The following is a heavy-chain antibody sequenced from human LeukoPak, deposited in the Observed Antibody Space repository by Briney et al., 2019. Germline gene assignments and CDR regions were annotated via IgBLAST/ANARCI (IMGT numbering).Heavy chain of an antibody. V-gene: IGHV4-34*01. D-gene: IGHD6-13*01. CDR1: GGSFSGYY. Sequence: SETLSLTCAVYGGSFSGYYWIWLRQPPGKGLEWIGEINHSGSTNYNPCIKSLVTISVDTSKNQFSLNLTSVTAAATVVYYCARLYIGGYSRSTNYNWFDPWGQGTLVTVSS. CDR2: INHSGST. CDR3: ARLYIGGYSRSTNYNWFDP. J-gene: IGHJ5*02.